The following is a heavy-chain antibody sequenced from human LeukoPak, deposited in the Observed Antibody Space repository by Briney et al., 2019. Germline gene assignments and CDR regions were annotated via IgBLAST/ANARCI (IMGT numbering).Heavy chain of an antibody. V-gene: IGHV3-30*02. Sequence: PGGSLRLSCAASGFTFSTSGLHWVRQAPGEGLEWVTYIRYDGTNKYYANSVKGRFTISRDNAKNSLYLQMNSLRAEDTAVYYCARDNQIFGVAPGLDNWGRGTLVIVSS. J-gene: IGHJ4*02. CDR1: GFTFSTSG. CDR3: ARDNQIFGVAPGLDN. CDR2: IRYDGTNK. D-gene: IGHD3-3*01.